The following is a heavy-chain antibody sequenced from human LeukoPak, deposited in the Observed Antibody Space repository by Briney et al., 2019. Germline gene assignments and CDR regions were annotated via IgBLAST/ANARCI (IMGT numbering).Heavy chain of an antibody. D-gene: IGHD3-10*01. V-gene: IGHV3-30*18. Sequence: PGRSLRLSCAASGFTFSSYGMHWVRLAPGKGLEWVAVISYDGSNKYYADSVKGRFTISRDNSKNTLYLQMNSLRAEDTAVYYCAKDDSSGSYYNWFDPWGQGTLVTVSS. CDR2: ISYDGSNK. J-gene: IGHJ5*02. CDR3: AKDDSSGSYYNWFDP. CDR1: GFTFSSYG.